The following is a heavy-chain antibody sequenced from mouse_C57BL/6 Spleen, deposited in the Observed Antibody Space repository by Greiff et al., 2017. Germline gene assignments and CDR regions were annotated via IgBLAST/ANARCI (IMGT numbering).Heavy chain of an antibody. D-gene: IGHD3-1*01. V-gene: IGHV1-20*01. J-gene: IGHJ3*01. CDR3: ARSGRRDSFAY. Sequence: VHVKQSGPELVKPGDSVKISCKASGYSFTGYFMNWVMQSHGKSLEWIGRINPYNGDTFYNQKFKGKATLTVDKSSSTAHMELRSLTSEDSAVYYCARSGRRDSFAYWGQGTLVTVSA. CDR2: INPYNGDT. CDR1: GYSFTGYF.